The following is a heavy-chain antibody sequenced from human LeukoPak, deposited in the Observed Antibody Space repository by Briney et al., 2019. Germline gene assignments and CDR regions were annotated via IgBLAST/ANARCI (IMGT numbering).Heavy chain of an antibody. CDR1: GGSIRSYY. D-gene: IGHD4-17*01. J-gene: IGHJ4*02. Sequence: TSETLSLTCTVSGGSIRSYYWSWIRQPPGKGLEWIGYIYYSGSTDYNPSLKSRVSISVDTSKNQFSLKLSSVTAADTAVYYCARTGSTVTMLYPFDHWGQGTLVTVSS. CDR2: IYYSGST. V-gene: IGHV4-59*01. CDR3: ARTGSTVTMLYPFDH.